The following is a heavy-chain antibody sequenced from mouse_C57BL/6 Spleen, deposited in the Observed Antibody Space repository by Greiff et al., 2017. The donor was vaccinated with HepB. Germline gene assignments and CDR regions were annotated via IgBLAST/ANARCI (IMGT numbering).Heavy chain of an antibody. CDR2: IYPGSGST. V-gene: IGHV1-55*01. J-gene: IGHJ4*01. Sequence: QVQLQQSGAELVKPGASVKMSCKASGYTFTSYWITWVKQRPGQGLEWIGDIYPGSGSTNYNEKFKSKATLTVDTSSSTAYMQLSSLTSEDSAVYYCARTITTVVATRAMDYWGQGTSVTVSS. CDR3: ARTITTVVATRAMDY. D-gene: IGHD1-1*01. CDR1: GYTFTSYW.